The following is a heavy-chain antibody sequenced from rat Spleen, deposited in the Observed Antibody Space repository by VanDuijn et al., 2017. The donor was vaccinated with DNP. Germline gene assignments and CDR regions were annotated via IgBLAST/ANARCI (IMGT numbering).Heavy chain of an antibody. Sequence: EVQLVESGGGLVQPGRSLKLSCSASGFTFSDYYMAWVRQAPTKGLEWVAYISYDGYTTYHGDSVRGRFTISRDIATSTLYLQINGLRSEDMGTYYGARHVLPVRVWDYWGHGVMVTVSS. V-gene: IGHV5-22*01. J-gene: IGHJ2*01. CDR2: ISYDGYTT. CDR3: ARHVLPVRVWDY. D-gene: IGHD1-4*01. CDR1: GFTFSDYY.